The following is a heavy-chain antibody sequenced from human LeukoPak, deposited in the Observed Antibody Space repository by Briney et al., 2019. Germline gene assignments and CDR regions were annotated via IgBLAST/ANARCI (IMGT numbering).Heavy chain of an antibody. V-gene: IGHV4-31*03. CDR2: IYYSGST. CDR1: GGSISSGGYY. CDR3: ARGLEDIVVVPAAIGWFDP. Sequence: SETLSLTCTVSGGSISSGGYYWSWIRQHPGKGLKWIGYIYYSGSTYYNPSLKSRVTISVDTSKNQFSLKLSSVTAADTAVYYCARGLEDIVVVPAAIGWFDPWGQGTLVTVSS. J-gene: IGHJ5*02. D-gene: IGHD2-2*02.